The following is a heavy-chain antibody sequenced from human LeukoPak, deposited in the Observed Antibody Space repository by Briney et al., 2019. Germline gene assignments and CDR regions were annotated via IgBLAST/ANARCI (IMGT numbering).Heavy chain of an antibody. Sequence: SETLSLTCAVYGGSFSGYYWSWIRQPPGKGLEWIGEINHSGSTNYNPSLKSRVTISVDTSKNQFSLKLSSVTAADTAVYYCARDRYYYDSSGYSYFDYWGQGTLVTVSS. V-gene: IGHV4-34*01. CDR2: INHSGST. J-gene: IGHJ4*02. D-gene: IGHD3-22*01. CDR3: ARDRYYYDSSGYSYFDY. CDR1: GGSFSGYY.